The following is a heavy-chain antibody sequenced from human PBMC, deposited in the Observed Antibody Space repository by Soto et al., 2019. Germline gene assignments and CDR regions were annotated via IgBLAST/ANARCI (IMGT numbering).Heavy chain of an antibody. J-gene: IGHJ4*02. D-gene: IGHD3-10*01. Sequence: GGSLRLSCAASGFTFSSYGMHWVRQAPGKGLEWVAVISYDGSNKYYADSVKGRFTISRDNSKNTLYLQMNSLRAEDTAVYYCAKDRGLDFGESYYFDYWGQGTLVTVSS. CDR3: AKDRGLDFGESYYFDY. CDR1: GFTFSSYG. CDR2: ISYDGSNK. V-gene: IGHV3-30*18.